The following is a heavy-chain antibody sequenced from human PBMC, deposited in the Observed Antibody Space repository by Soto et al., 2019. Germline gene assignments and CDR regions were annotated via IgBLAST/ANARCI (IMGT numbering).Heavy chain of an antibody. V-gene: IGHV4-39*01. J-gene: IGHJ4*02. CDR1: GGSISSSSFY. Sequence: SETLSLTRTVSGGSISSSSFYWGWVRQAPGEGLEWIGSIYYSGSTYYNPSLKSRVTISVDTSKNQFSLKLSSVTAADTAVYYCARHPSGYYYDSSGYFDYWGQGTLVTVYS. CDR3: ARHPSGYYYDSSGYFDY. D-gene: IGHD3-22*01. CDR2: IYYSGST.